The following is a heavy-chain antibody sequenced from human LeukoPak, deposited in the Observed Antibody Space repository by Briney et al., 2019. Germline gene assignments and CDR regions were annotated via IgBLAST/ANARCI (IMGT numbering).Heavy chain of an antibody. V-gene: IGHV1-69*04. CDR1: GGTFSSYA. J-gene: IGHJ3*02. Sequence: SVKVSCKASGGTFSSYAISWVRQAPGQGLEWMGRIIPILGIANYAQKFQGRVAITADKSTSTAYMELSSLRSEDTAVYYCATTYDTVPGDIWGQGTMVTVSS. D-gene: IGHD3-22*01. CDR2: IIPILGIA. CDR3: ATTYDTVPGDI.